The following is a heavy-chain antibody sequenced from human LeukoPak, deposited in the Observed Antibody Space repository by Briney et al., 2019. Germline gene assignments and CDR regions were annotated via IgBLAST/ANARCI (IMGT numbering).Heavy chain of an antibody. J-gene: IGHJ4*02. Sequence: SETLSLTCAVYGGSFSGYYWSWIRQPPGKGLEWIGEINHSGSTNYNPSLKSRVTISVDTSKNRFSLKLRSVIATDTAVYYCARVGWELLGPFDHWGQGTLVTVSS. D-gene: IGHD1-26*01. V-gene: IGHV4-34*01. CDR3: ARVGWELLGPFDH. CDR1: GGSFSGYY. CDR2: INHSGST.